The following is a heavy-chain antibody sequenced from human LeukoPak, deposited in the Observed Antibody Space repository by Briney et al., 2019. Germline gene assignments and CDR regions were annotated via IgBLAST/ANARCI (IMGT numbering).Heavy chain of an antibody. CDR1: GFTVSSNY. Sequence: GGSLRLSCAASGFTVSSNYMSWVRQAPGKGLEWVSVIYSGGSTYYADPVKGRFTISRDNSKNTLYLQMNSLRAEDTAVYYCARSPNDYGDSYFDYWGQGTLVTVSS. CDR2: IYSGGST. D-gene: IGHD4-17*01. CDR3: ARSPNDYGDSYFDY. J-gene: IGHJ4*02. V-gene: IGHV3-53*01.